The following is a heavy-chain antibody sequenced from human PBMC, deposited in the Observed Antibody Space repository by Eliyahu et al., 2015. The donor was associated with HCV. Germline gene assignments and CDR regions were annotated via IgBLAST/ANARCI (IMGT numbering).Heavy chain of an antibody. CDR2: IKSKSXGEKI. V-gene: IGHV3-15*01. Sequence: QLVESGGGLVKPGGSLRLSCAASGFTFDKAWMTWVRQXPXXGLXGXGRIKSKSXGEKIDXAXPVKGRFTISRDDSEKTLYLQMNSLENEDTAVYYCTTSPHYPNSGQWAHIDYWGQGTLVTVSS. CDR1: GFTFDKAW. D-gene: IGHD4-11*01. CDR3: TTSPHYPNSGQWAHIDY. J-gene: IGHJ4*02.